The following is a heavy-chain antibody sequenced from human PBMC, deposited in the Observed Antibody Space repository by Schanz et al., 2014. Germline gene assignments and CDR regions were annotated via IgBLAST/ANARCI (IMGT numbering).Heavy chain of an antibody. CDR3: AKVGLYYYGSGFDY. V-gene: IGHV3-74*01. CDR2: INGDGSST. Sequence: EVQLVESGGEFVQPGGSLRLSCAASGFTFSSYWMHWVRQVPGKGPVWVSRINGDGSSTLYADSVKGRFTISRDNSKNTLYLQMNSLRAEDTAVYYCAKVGLYYYGSGFDYWGQGTLVTVSS. J-gene: IGHJ4*02. CDR1: GFTFSSYW. D-gene: IGHD3-10*01.